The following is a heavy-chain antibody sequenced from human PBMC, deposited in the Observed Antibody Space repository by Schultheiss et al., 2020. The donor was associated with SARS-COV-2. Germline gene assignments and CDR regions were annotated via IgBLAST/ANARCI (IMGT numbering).Heavy chain of an antibody. CDR1: GFTFSDYY. J-gene: IGHJ6*02. CDR2: ISSSGSTI. V-gene: IGHV3-11*04. D-gene: IGHD5-18*01. Sequence: GGSLRLSCAASGFTFSDYYMSWIRQAPGKGLEWVSYISSSGSTIYYADSVKGRFTISRDNSKNTLYLQMNSLRAEDTAVYYCARETQLWSRGTLGYGMDVWGQGTTVTVSS. CDR3: ARETQLWSRGTLGYGMDV.